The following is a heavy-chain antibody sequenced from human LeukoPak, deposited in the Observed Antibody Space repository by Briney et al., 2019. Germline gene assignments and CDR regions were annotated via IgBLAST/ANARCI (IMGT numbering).Heavy chain of an antibody. Sequence: PGGSLRLSCAASGFTFSSYAMSWVRQAPGKGLEWVSAISGSGGSTYYADSVKGRFTISRDNSKNTLYLQMNSLRAEDTAVYYCAKDGGGSGSYSSTAYYGMDVWGQGTTVIVSS. V-gene: IGHV3-23*01. D-gene: IGHD3-10*01. J-gene: IGHJ6*02. CDR2: ISGSGGST. CDR3: AKDGGGSGSYSSTAYYGMDV. CDR1: GFTFSSYA.